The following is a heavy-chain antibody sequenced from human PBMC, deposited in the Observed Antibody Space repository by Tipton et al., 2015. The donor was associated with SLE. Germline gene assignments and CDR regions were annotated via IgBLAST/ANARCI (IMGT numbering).Heavy chain of an antibody. V-gene: IGHV4-39*01. Sequence: TLSLTCTVSGGSFSNTSYYWGWIRQSPGKGLEWIGSVYYSGITSYNSGSTSYNPSLKSRVIISVDASKNQFSLKLNSVTAADTAVYYCARHEFWGGALNFDNWGQGALATVSS. D-gene: IGHD3-3*01. CDR2: VYYSGITSYNSGST. CDR1: GGSFSNTSYY. J-gene: IGHJ4*02. CDR3: ARHEFWGGALNFDN.